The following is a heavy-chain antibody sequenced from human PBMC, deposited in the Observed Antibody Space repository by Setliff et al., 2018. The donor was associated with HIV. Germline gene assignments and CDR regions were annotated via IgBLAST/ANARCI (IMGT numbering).Heavy chain of an antibody. D-gene: IGHD4-4*01. CDR3: ARVSGPEGNYVAYNHYYMDV. J-gene: IGHJ6*03. V-gene: IGHV4-39*01. CDR1: GVSISGSSYY. Sequence: PSETLSLTCTVSGVSISGSSYYWGWIRQPPGKGLEWIGSIYYSGSTYYNPSLKSRVTISVDTSKNQFSLKLSSVTAADTAVYYCARVSGPEGNYVAYNHYYMDVWGKGTTVTVSS. CDR2: IYYSGST.